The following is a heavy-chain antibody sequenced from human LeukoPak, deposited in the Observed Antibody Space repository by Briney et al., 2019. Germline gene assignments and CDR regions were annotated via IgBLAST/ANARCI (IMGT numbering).Heavy chain of an antibody. D-gene: IGHD3-22*01. V-gene: IGHV1-18*01. CDR1: GYTFTSYG. J-gene: IGHJ4*02. CDR2: INAYNGNT. CDR3: ARVHDTSGSDY. Sequence: ASVKVSCKASGYTFTSYGISWVRPAPGQGLEWMGWINAYNGNTNYAQKLQGRVTMTTDTPTSTAYMELRSLRSDDTAVYYCARVHDTSGSDYWGQGTLVTVSS.